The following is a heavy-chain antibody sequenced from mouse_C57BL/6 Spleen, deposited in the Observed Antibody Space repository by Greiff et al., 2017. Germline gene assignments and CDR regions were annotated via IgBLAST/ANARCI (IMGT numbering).Heavy chain of an antibody. D-gene: IGHD1-1*01. CDR2: IDPETGGT. CDR3: TRECGSGWGNWFAY. J-gene: IGHJ3*01. Sequence: VQLQQSGAELVRPGASVTLSCKASGYTFTDYEMHWVKQTPVHGLEWIGAIDPETGGTAYNQKFKGKAILTADESSSTAYMELRSLTSEDSAVYYCTRECGSGWGNWFAYWGQGTLVTVSA. V-gene: IGHV1-15*01. CDR1: GYTFTDYE.